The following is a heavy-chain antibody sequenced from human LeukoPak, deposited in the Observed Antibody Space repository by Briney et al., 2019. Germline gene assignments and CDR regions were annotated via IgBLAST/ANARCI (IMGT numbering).Heavy chain of an antibody. CDR3: ARSGITIFGVITSFDP. CDR1: GGSISSYY. D-gene: IGHD3-3*01. CDR2: VYYSGST. J-gene: IGHJ5*02. V-gene: IGHV4-59*04. Sequence: ETLSLTCTVSGGSISSYYWSWIRQPPGKGLEWIGSVYYSGSTYYNPSLKSRLTMSVDRSKNQFSLKLISVTAADTAVYYCARSGITIFGVITSFDPWGQGTLVTVSS.